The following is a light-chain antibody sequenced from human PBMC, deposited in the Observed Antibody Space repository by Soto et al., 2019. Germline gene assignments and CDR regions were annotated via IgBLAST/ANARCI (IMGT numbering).Light chain of an antibody. CDR2: GAY. Sequence: DIQMTQSPSSLSASVGARVSITCQASEDIRTSLSWFQHKPGRAPNLLIYGAYYLETGVPSRFRGSGSGTDFTLTISSLQPEDIATYYCQHYNNLPPFTFGPGTIVDIK. CDR3: QHYNNLPPFT. CDR1: EDIRTS. V-gene: IGKV1-33*01. J-gene: IGKJ3*01.